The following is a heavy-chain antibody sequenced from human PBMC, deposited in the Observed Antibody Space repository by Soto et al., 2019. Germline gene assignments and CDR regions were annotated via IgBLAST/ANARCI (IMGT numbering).Heavy chain of an antibody. CDR1: GFTFRSYG. V-gene: IGHV3-21*01. CDR3: AIPYYYGSGSYYRPFDY. J-gene: IGHJ4*02. Sequence: GGSLRLSCAAPGFTFRSYGMNWGRQAPGEGLEWFSSISSSSSYIYYADSVKGRFTISRDNAKNSLYLQMNSLRAEDTAVYYCAIPYYYGSGSYYRPFDYWGQGTLVTVSS. D-gene: IGHD3-10*01. CDR2: ISSSSSYI.